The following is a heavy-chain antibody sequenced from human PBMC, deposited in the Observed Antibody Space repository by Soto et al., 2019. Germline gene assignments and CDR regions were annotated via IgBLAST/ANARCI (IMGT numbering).Heavy chain of an antibody. D-gene: IGHD6-13*01. V-gene: IGHV3-43*01. Sequence: GSLRLSCAASGFTFDEYTMHWVRQAPGKGLEWVSLISWDGGSTYYADSVKGRFTISRDNSKNALYLQMNSLRTEDTALYYGAKDRDSSSWLFDYWGQGTLVTVSS. J-gene: IGHJ4*02. CDR2: ISWDGGST. CDR3: AKDRDSSSWLFDY. CDR1: GFTFDEYT.